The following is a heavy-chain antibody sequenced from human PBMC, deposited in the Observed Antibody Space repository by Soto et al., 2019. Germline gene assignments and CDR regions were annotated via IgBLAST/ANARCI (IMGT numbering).Heavy chain of an antibody. D-gene: IGHD3-10*01. CDR2: TYYRSKWHY. J-gene: IGHJ4*02. V-gene: IGHV6-1*01. Sequence: QTLSLTWAICGDSVSNNSVAWNWVRQSPSRGLEWLGRTYYRSKWHYDYAPSVRSRITINPDTSKNHFSLQLNSVSPEDAAVYYCARTLRGRGVKYFDDWGQGTLVTVSS. CDR3: ARTLRGRGVKYFDD. CDR1: GDSVSNNSVA.